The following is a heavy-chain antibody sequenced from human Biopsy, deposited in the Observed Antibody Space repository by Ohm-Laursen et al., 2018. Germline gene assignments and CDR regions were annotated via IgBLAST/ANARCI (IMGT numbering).Heavy chain of an antibody. V-gene: IGHV4-59*11. J-gene: IGHJ1*01. CDR2: ISHTGYT. D-gene: IGHD4-23*01. CDR3: ARGSNEYGGLYFPH. Sequence: SDTLSLTCTVSGGSFTGHYWTWIRQPPGQGLEWIGHISHTGYTSYKSSLKSRVTISLDTSRKHSSLRLTSLAAADTAVYYCARGSNEYGGLYFPHWGQGTLVTVSS. CDR1: GGSFTGHY.